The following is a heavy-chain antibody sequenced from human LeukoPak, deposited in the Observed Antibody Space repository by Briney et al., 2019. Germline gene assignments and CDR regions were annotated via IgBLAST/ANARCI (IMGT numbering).Heavy chain of an antibody. D-gene: IGHD2-15*01. CDR1: GGSISSYY. Sequence: SETLSLTCTVSGGSISSYYWSWIRQPPGKGLEWIGYIYYSGSTNYNPSLKSRVTISVDTSKNQSSLKLSSVTAADTAVYYCARDTKVVVVAATSTDYYYYGMDVWGQGTTVTVSS. CDR3: ARDTKVVVVAATSTDYYYYGMDV. J-gene: IGHJ6*02. V-gene: IGHV4-59*01. CDR2: IYYSGST.